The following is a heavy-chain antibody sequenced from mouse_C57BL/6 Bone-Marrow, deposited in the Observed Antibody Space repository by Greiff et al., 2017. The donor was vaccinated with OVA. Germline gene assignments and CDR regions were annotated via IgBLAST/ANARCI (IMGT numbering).Heavy chain of an antibody. Sequence: EVKVVESGGGLVKPGGSLKLSCAASGFTFSDYGMHWVRQAPEKGLEWVAYISSGSSTIYYADTVKGRFTISRENAKNTLFLQMTSLRSEDTAMYYCARDDCGYFDVWGTGTTVTVSS. CDR1: GFTFSDYG. V-gene: IGHV5-17*01. CDR2: ISSGSSTI. J-gene: IGHJ1*03. D-gene: IGHD2-4*01. CDR3: ARDDCGYFDV.